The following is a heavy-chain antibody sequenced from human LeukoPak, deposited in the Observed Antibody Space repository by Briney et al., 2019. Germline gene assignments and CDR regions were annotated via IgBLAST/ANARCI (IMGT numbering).Heavy chain of an antibody. CDR1: GGSISSYY. Sequence: PSETLSLTCTVSGGSISSYYWGWIRQPPGKGLEWIGYIYYSGSTNYNPSLKSRVTISVDTSKNQFSLKLSSVTAADTAVYYCARGEYYYGSGTPKSFDYWGQGTLVTVSS. D-gene: IGHD3-10*01. V-gene: IGHV4-59*01. J-gene: IGHJ4*02. CDR2: IYYSGST. CDR3: ARGEYYYGSGTPKSFDY.